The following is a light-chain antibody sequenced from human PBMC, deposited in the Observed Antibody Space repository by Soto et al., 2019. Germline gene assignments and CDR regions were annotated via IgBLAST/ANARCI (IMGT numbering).Light chain of an antibody. CDR1: SGSIASNY. V-gene: IGLV6-57*03. J-gene: IGLJ1*01. CDR2: EDN. Sequence: NFLLTKPHCVSDSPGNTVTISCTRSSGSIASNYVQWYQQRPGSAPATVIYEDNQRPSGVPDRFSGSIDSSSNSASLTISGLKTEDEADYYCQSYDSSNLYVFGNGTKVTVL. CDR3: QSYDSSNLYV.